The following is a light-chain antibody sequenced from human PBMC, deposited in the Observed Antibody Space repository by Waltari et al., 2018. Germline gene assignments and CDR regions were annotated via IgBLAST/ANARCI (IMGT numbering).Light chain of an antibody. CDR1: TIGRKN. CDR2: DDS. J-gene: IGLJ1*01. V-gene: IGLV3-21*02. CDR3: EVWDIASEPPA. Sequence: SFVLTQPPSVSVAPGQTARITCGANTIGRKNVHWYQQKSGQAPVLVVYDDSDRPSGIPEGVSGSNSATTATLPISRVEAGDEVDISCEVWDIASEPPAFGTGTTVTVL.